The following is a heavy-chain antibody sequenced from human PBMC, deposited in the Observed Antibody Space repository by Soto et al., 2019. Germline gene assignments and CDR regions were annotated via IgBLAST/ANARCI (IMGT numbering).Heavy chain of an antibody. CDR2: IIPIFDAT. Sequence: QVQMVQSGAEVKKPGSSARVSCKVSGGTFSRHSISWVRQAPGQGLEWMGGIIPIFDATQYAQKFQGRLTITVDESTTTFHMDLSGLRPEDTAIYNCARDLTSVRGSWGQGTLVTVS. CDR1: GGTFSRHS. CDR3: ARDLTSVRGS. V-gene: IGHV1-69*01. J-gene: IGHJ4*02. D-gene: IGHD3-10*01.